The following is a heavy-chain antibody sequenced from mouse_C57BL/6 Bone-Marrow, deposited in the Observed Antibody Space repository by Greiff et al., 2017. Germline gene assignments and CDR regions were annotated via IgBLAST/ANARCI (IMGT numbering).Heavy chain of an antibody. CDR2: FDPSDNYT. J-gene: IGHJ2*01. CDR1: GSTFTSYW. Sequence: VQLQQPGAELVMPGASVKLSCEASGSTFTSYWMHWVKQRPGQGLEWIGDFDPSDNYTNYNQKCKGKSTLTVDKSSSTAYMQRSSLTPEDAAVYYCARGEGLRFDYWGQGTTLTVSS. CDR3: ARGEGLRFDY. V-gene: IGHV1-69*01. D-gene: IGHD2-4*01.